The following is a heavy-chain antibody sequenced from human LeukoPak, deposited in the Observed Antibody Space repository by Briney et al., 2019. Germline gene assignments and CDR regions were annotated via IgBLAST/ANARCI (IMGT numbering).Heavy chain of an antibody. D-gene: IGHD1-26*01. CDR1: GYSFNSYW. CDR2: IYPGDSDA. J-gene: IGHJ4*02. Sequence: GESLKISCKGSGYSFNSYWIGWVRQMPGKGLKWMGIIYPGDSDARYSPSFQGQVTISADKSISTAYLQWSSLKASDTAMYYCARRRDLYSGSYYPFDYWGQGTLVTVSS. CDR3: ARRRDLYSGSYYPFDY. V-gene: IGHV5-51*01.